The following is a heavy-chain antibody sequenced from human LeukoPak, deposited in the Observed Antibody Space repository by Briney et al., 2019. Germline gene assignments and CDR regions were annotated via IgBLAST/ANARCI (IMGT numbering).Heavy chain of an antibody. CDR1: GFTFSNYW. CDR2: INTDGRST. CDR3: ARGRNFWSGYYGFDY. J-gene: IGHJ4*01. V-gene: IGHV3-74*01. D-gene: IGHD3-3*01. Sequence: GGSLRLSCAGSGFTFSNYWMHWVRQAPGKGLVWVSHINTDGRSTTYADSVKGRFTISRDNAKDTLYLQMNSLRVEDTAVYYCARGRNFWSGYYGFDYWAKEPWSPSPQ.